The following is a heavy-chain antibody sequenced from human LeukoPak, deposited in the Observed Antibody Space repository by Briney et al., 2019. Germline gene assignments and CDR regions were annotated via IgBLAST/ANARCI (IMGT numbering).Heavy chain of an antibody. V-gene: IGHV3-21*01. D-gene: IGHD6-13*01. CDR3: ARAGAAAVDNWFDP. CDR1: GFTFSSYS. CDR2: ISSSSSYI. J-gene: IGHJ5*02. Sequence: GGSLRPSCAASGFTFSSYSMNWVRQAPGKGLEWASSISSSSSYIYYADSVKGRFTISRDNAKNSLYLQMNSLRAEDTAVYYCARAGAAAVDNWFDPWGQGTLVTVSS.